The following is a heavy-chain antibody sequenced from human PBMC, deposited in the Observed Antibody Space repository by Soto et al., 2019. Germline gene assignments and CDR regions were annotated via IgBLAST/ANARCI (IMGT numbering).Heavy chain of an antibody. J-gene: IGHJ4*02. CDR2: IYYSGST. Sequence: SETLSLTCTVSGGSISSSSYYWGWIRQPPGKGLEWIGSIYYSGSTYYNPSLKSRVTISVDTSKNQFSLKLSSVTAADTAVYYCASGRSSSWYREDARYWGQGTLVTVSS. V-gene: IGHV4-39*01. CDR3: ASGRSSSWYREDARY. CDR1: GGSISSSSYY. D-gene: IGHD6-13*01.